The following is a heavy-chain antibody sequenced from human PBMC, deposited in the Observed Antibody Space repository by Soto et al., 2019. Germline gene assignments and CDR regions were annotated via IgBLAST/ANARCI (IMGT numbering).Heavy chain of an antibody. CDR1: GFTFSSYA. V-gene: IGHV3-23*01. CDR2: ISGSGRST. CDR3: ARGSPQFWQLFDN. D-gene: IGHD3-3*01. Sequence: HPGGSLRLSCAASGFTFSSYAMSWVRQAQGKGLEWVSAISGSGRSTYYADSVKGRFTISRDNSKNTLYLQMNSLRAEDTAVYYCARGSPQFWQLFDNWGQGALVTVSS. J-gene: IGHJ4*02.